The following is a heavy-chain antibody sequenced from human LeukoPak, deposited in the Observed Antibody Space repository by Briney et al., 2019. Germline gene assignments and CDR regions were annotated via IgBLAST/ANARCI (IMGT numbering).Heavy chain of an antibody. CDR3: ASLKDYYDFWRGYDHYFDY. CDR1: GFTFCSYR. D-gene: IGHD3-3*01. CDR2: IKQDASEK. V-gene: IGHV3-7*01. J-gene: IGHJ4*02. Sequence: PGGSLRLSSAASGFTFCSYRMRSVRHAPREGLECVANIKQDASEKYSMDSVKGRFTISRDNAKTSMYLQMNSLRAEDTAVYYCASLKDYYDFWRGYDHYFDYWGQGILVTVSS.